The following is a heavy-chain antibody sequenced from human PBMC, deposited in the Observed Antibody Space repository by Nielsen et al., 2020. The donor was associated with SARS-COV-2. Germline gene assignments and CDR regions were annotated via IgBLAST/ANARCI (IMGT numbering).Heavy chain of an antibody. Sequence: GESLKISCAASGFTFSNFGMTWVRQAPGKGLEWLSSFYRSGSSADYAPSVRGRFTISRDDSKNTLYLQMNSLRAEDTAVYYCVKHSSGHDYDSHYYGVDVWGLGTTVTVSS. CDR3: VKHSSGHDYDSHYYGVDV. D-gene: IGHD3-22*01. CDR1: GFTFSNFG. J-gene: IGHJ6*02. CDR2: FYRSGSSA. V-gene: IGHV3-23*03.